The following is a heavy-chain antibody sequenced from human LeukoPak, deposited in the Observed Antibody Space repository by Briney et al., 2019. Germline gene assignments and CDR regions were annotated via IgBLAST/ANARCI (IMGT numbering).Heavy chain of an antibody. CDR2: INPNSGGT. V-gene: IGHV1-2*02. Sequence: GASVKVSCKASGYTFTGYYMHWVRQAPGQGLEWMGWINPNSGGTNYAQKFQGRVTMTRDTSISTAYMELSRLRSDDTAVYYCASRYSSGWFRAFDIWGQGTMVTVSS. CDR1: GYTFTGYY. CDR3: ASRYSSGWFRAFDI. D-gene: IGHD6-19*01. J-gene: IGHJ3*02.